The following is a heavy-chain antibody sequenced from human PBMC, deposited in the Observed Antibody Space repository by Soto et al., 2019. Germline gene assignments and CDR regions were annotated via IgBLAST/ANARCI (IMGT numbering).Heavy chain of an antibody. J-gene: IGHJ5*02. CDR2: ISGSGGST. D-gene: IGHD2-2*01. CDR3: ARYCSSISCPGRFDP. CDR1: GFTFSNYA. Sequence: EVQVLESGGGLVQPGGSLRLSCAASGFTFSNYAMSWVRQAPGKGLEWVTAISGSGGSTYYADSVKGRFTISRDNSKNMLYLQMTSLRTEDTAIYYCARYCSSISCPGRFDPWGQGTLVTVSS. V-gene: IGHV3-23*01.